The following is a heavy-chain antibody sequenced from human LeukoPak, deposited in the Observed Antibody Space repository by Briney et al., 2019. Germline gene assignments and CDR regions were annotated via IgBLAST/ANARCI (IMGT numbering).Heavy chain of an antibody. CDR2: IYSSGST. V-gene: IGHV4-39*07. CDR3: ARPADSGYDRGAFDI. D-gene: IGHD5-12*01. J-gene: IGHJ3*02. Sequence: SETLSLTCTVSGGSISSSLYYWGWIRQPPGKGLEWIGSIYSSGSTYYSPSLKSRVTISVDTSKNQFSLNLTSVTAADTAVYYCARPADSGYDRGAFDIWGQGTMVTVSS. CDR1: GGSISSSLYY.